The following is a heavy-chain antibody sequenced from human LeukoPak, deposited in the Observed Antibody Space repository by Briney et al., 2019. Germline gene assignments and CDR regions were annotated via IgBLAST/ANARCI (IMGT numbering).Heavy chain of an antibody. Sequence: PSETLTLTCAVYGGSFSGYYWSWIRQPPGKGLEWIGEINHSGSTNYNPSLKSRVTISVDTSKNQFSLKLSSVTAADTAVYYCASRQTYYDFWSGYYRPYYFDYWGQGTLVTVSS. J-gene: IGHJ4*02. V-gene: IGHV4-34*01. CDR1: GGSFSGYY. CDR3: ASRQTYYDFWSGYYRPYYFDY. CDR2: INHSGST. D-gene: IGHD3-3*01.